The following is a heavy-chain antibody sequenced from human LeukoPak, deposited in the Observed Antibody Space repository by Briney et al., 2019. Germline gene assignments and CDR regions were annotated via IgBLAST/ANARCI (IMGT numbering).Heavy chain of an antibody. CDR3: ARDTYYDSSGPQLDI. CDR1: GGSISSGSYY. V-gene: IGHV4-61*02. CDR2: IYASGST. D-gene: IGHD3-22*01. Sequence: SETLSLTCTVSGGSISSGSYYWSWIRQPAGKGLKWIGRIYASGSTNYNPSLKSRVTISVDTSKNQFSLKLSSVTAADTAVYYCARDTYYDSSGPQLDIWGQGTMVTVSS. J-gene: IGHJ3*02.